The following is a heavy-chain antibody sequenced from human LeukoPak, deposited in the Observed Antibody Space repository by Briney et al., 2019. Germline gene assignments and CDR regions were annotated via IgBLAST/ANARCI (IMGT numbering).Heavy chain of an antibody. V-gene: IGHV1-8*01. CDR3: AREDELELLDAFDI. D-gene: IGHD1-7*01. J-gene: IGHJ3*02. CDR2: MNPNSGNT. Sequence: ASVKVSCKASGYTFTSYDINWVRQATGQGLEWMGWMNPNSGNTGYAQKFQGRVTMTRNTSISTAYMELSSLRSEDTAVYYCAREDELELLDAFDIWGQGTMVTVSS. CDR1: GYTFTSYD.